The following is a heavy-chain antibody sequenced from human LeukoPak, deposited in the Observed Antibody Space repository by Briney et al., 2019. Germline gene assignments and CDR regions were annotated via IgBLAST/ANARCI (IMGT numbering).Heavy chain of an antibody. Sequence: GGSLRLSCAASGFTFSSYSMNWVRQAPGKGLEWVSYIGSSSNTIYYADSVKGRSTISRDNARNSLYLQMNSLRDEDTAVYYCARGGDSSGWPYFDYWGQGTLVTVSS. D-gene: IGHD6-19*01. CDR3: ARGGDSSGWPYFDY. V-gene: IGHV3-48*02. CDR2: IGSSSNTI. CDR1: GFTFSSYS. J-gene: IGHJ4*02.